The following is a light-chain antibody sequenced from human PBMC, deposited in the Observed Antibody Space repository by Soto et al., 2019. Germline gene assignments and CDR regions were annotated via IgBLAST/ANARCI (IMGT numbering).Light chain of an antibody. CDR3: QQYGSSGT. V-gene: IGKV3-20*01. CDR2: GAS. Sequence: EIVLTQSPGTLSLSPGERATLSCRASESVSSKLAWYQQKPGQAPRRLIYGASNRATGIPDRFSGSGSGTDFTLTISRLEPEDFAVYYCQQYGSSGTFGQGTKVDI. CDR1: ESVSSK. J-gene: IGKJ1*01.